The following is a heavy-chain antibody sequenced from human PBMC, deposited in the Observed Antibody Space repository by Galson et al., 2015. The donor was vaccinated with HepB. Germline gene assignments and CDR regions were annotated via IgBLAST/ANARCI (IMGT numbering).Heavy chain of an antibody. D-gene: IGHD6-25*01. CDR2: LYSGGST. Sequence: SLRLSCAASGFSVSSNNMNWVRQAPGKGLEWVSLLYSGGSTYYADSVKGRFTISRDNSKNTLYLQMNSLRAEDTAVYYCARWAAALDGFDVWGQGTLVTVSS. CDR3: ARWAAALDGFDV. V-gene: IGHV3-53*01. CDR1: GFSVSSNN. J-gene: IGHJ3*01.